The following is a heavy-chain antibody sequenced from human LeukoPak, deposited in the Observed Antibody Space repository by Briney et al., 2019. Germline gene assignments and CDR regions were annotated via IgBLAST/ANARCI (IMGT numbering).Heavy chain of an antibody. V-gene: IGHV3-30*02. CDR2: IRYDGSNK. CDR3: AKVAPGYTYGAHFDY. D-gene: IGHD5-18*01. Sequence: PGGSLRLSCAASGFTFSSYGMHWVRQAPGKGLEWVAFIRYDGSNKYYADSVKGRFTISRDNSKNTPYLQMNSLRAEDTAVYYCAKVAPGYTYGAHFDYWGQGTLVTVSS. CDR1: GFTFSSYG. J-gene: IGHJ4*02.